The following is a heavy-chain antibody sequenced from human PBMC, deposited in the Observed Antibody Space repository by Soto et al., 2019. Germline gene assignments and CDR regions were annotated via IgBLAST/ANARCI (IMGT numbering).Heavy chain of an antibody. CDR1: GYTFTSYG. V-gene: IGHV1-18*01. CDR2: ISAYNGNT. CDR3: ARDLFPVYGDYESQQETHDY. D-gene: IGHD4-17*01. Sequence: QVQLVQSGAEVKKPGASVKVSCKASGYTFTSYGISWVRQAPGQGLEWMGWISAYNGNTNYAQKLQGRVTMTTDTSTSTAYMELRSLRSDDTAVYYCARDLFPVYGDYESQQETHDYWGQGTLVTVSS. J-gene: IGHJ4*02.